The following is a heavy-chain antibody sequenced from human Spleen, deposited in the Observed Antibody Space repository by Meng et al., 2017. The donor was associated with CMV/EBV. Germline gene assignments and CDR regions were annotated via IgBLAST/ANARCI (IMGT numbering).Heavy chain of an antibody. D-gene: IGHD3-10*01. CDR1: GDDFTNYW. CDR2: IYPGDSDT. Sequence: GGSLRLSCKGSGDDFTNYWIAWVRQKPGKGLEWMGIIYPGDSDTRYSPSFQGHVTISADKSISSAYLQWSSLKASDTAIYYCARCLYYFGSGSLGAFDIWDQGTLVTVSS. V-gene: IGHV5-51*01. CDR3: ARCLYYFGSGSLGAFDI. J-gene: IGHJ3*02.